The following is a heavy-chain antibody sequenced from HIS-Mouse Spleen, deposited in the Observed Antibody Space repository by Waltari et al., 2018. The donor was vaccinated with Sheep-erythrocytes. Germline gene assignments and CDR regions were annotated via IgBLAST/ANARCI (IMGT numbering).Heavy chain of an antibody. CDR2: IYYSGIT. J-gene: IGHJ4*02. Sequence: QLQLQESGPGLVKPSETLSLTCTVSGGSISSSSYYWGWIRQPPGKGLEWIGSIYYSGITYYNPSLKSRGTISVDTSKNQFSLKLSSVTAADTAVYYCARDEGTYYDFWSGYPPSYYFDYWGQGTLVTVSS. D-gene: IGHD3-3*01. CDR3: ARDEGTYYDFWSGYPPSYYFDY. V-gene: IGHV4-39*07. CDR1: GGSISSSSYY.